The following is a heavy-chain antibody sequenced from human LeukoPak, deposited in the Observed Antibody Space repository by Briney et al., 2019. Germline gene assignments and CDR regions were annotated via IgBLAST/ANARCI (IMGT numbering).Heavy chain of an antibody. J-gene: IGHJ5*02. Sequence: SETLSLTCTISGGSVSDYYWSWIRQSPGKGLEWIGRIYGSRSTTYNPSLKSRVTMSVDTSKNQFSLKLTSVTAADTAVYYCARDSGTTGEVKFDPWGHGILVTVSS. V-gene: IGHV4-4*07. CDR3: ARDSGTTGEVKFDP. CDR2: IYGSRST. D-gene: IGHD3-10*01. CDR1: GGSVSDYY.